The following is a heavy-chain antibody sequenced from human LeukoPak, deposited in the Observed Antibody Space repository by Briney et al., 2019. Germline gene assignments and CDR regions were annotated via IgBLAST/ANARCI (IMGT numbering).Heavy chain of an antibody. Sequence: GGSLRLSCAASGLTFSRHGMHWVRQAPGKGLEWVAVISYDGSNEYYAESVKGRFTISRDNSKNTLFLQMNSLRVEDTAVYYCARGRPHGNDYWGQGTLVTVSS. D-gene: IGHD4-23*01. CDR2: ISYDGSNE. CDR3: ARGRPHGNDY. V-gene: IGHV3-30*03. CDR1: GLTFSRHG. J-gene: IGHJ4*01.